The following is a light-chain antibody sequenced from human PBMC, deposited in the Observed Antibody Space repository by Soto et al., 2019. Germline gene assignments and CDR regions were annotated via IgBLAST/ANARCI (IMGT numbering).Light chain of an antibody. J-gene: IGLJ1*01. CDR1: KLGDKY. V-gene: IGLV3-1*01. CDR3: QAWDSSTHNYV. Sequence: SSELTQPPSVSVSPGQTASITCSGDKLGDKYACWYQQKPGQSPVLVIYQDSKRPSGIPERFSGSNSGNTATLTLSGTQAMDEADYYCQAWDSSTHNYVFGTGTKPPS. CDR2: QDS.